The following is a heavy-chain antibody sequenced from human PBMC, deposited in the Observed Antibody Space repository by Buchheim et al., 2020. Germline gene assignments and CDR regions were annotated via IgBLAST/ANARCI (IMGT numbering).Heavy chain of an antibody. D-gene: IGHD5-24*01. J-gene: IGHJ4*02. CDR1: GFDFYDHW. CDR2: TAQDGSEK. V-gene: IGHV3-7*01. Sequence: EVQFVESGGGLVQPGGSLTVSCAASGFDFYDHWMGWVRQAPGKGLEWVAYTAQDGSEKYYVDSVKGRFIISRDNAKNLLFLQMNSLRAEDTALYYCVRPLQIQYAFAGFVSWGQGIL. CDR3: VRPLQIQYAFAGFVS.